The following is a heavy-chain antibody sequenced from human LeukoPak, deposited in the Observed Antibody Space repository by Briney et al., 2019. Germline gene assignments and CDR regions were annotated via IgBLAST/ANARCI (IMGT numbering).Heavy chain of an antibody. D-gene: IGHD2-2*01. Sequence: GGSLRLSCAASGFTFSSYSMNWVGQAPGKGLEWVSSISSSGSTIYYADSVKGRFTISRDNAKNSLYLQMNSLRAEDTAVYYCAGTSIETLDYWGQGTLVTVSS. J-gene: IGHJ4*02. V-gene: IGHV3-21*04. CDR3: AGTSIETLDY. CDR1: GFTFSSYS. CDR2: ISSSGSTI.